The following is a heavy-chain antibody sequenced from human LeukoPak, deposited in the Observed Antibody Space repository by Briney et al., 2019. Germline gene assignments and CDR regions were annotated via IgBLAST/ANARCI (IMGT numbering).Heavy chain of an antibody. CDR2: ISSNGGGT. CDR3: ARITEGYSYGGYFDY. Sequence: GGSLRLSCAASGFTFSSFAMSWVRQAPGKGLEYVSAISSNGGGTYYANSAKGRFTISRDNSKNTLYLQVGSLRVEDMGVYYCARITEGYSYGGYFDYWGQGTLVTVSS. V-gene: IGHV3-64*01. D-gene: IGHD5-18*01. J-gene: IGHJ4*02. CDR1: GFTFSSFA.